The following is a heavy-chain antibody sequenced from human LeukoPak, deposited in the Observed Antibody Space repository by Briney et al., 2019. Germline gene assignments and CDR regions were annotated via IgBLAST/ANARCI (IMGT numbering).Heavy chain of an antibody. CDR3: ARDRIFGGFDP. V-gene: IGHV4-61*02. CDR2: IYTSGST. Sequence: SETLSLTCTVSGGSISSGSYYWSWIRQPAGKGLEWIGRIYTSGSTNYNPPLKSRVTISVDTSKNQFSLKLSSVTAADTAVYYCARDRIFGGFDPWGQGTLVTVSS. CDR1: GGSISSGSYY. D-gene: IGHD3-3*01. J-gene: IGHJ5*02.